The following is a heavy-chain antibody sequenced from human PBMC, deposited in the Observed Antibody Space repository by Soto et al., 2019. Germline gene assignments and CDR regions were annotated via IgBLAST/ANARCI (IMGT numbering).Heavy chain of an antibody. CDR3: ARSIVVVTALDY. D-gene: IGHD2-21*02. Sequence: ASVKVSCKASGYAFTSYAIHWVRQAPGQRLEWMGWINAGNGNTKYSQKFQGRVTITRDTSASTAYMELSSLRSEDTAVYYCARSIVVVTALDYWGQGTLVTVSS. V-gene: IGHV1-3*01. CDR2: INAGNGNT. J-gene: IGHJ4*02. CDR1: GYAFTSYA.